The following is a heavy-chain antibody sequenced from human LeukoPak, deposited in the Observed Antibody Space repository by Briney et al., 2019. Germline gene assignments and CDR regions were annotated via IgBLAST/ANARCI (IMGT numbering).Heavy chain of an antibody. CDR1: GFTFSTFW. V-gene: IGHV3-64*01. D-gene: IGHD5-18*01. CDR3: ARDGGGIAMGPFGY. J-gene: IGHJ4*02. Sequence: GGSLRLSCAASGFTFSTFWMSWVRQAPGKGLEYVSAISSNGGSTYYANSVKGRFTISRDNSKNTLYLQMGSLRAEDMAVYYCARDGGGIAMGPFGYWGQGTLVTVSS. CDR2: ISSNGGST.